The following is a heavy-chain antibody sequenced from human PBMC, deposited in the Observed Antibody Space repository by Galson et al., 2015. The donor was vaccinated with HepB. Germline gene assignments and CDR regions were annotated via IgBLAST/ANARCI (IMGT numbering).Heavy chain of an antibody. CDR2: ISGSGGST. V-gene: IGHV3-23*01. Sequence: SLRLSCAASGFTFSSYAMSWVRQAPGKGLEWVSAISGSGGSTYYADSVKGRFTISRDNSKNTLYLQMNRLRAEDTTVYYCAKEGSGGSYGFDYWGQGTLVTVSS. D-gene: IGHD1-26*01. CDR1: GFTFSSYA. CDR3: AKEGSGGSYGFDY. J-gene: IGHJ4*02.